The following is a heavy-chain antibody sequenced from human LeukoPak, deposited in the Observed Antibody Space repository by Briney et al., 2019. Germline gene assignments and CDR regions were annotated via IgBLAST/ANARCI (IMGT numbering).Heavy chain of an antibody. J-gene: IGHJ5*02. CDR1: GGSLSGYY. CDR3: ARGSLANWFDP. V-gene: IGHV4-59*10. D-gene: IGHD6-13*01. CDR2: IYTSGST. Sequence: SETLSLTCAVYGGSLSGYYWSWIRQPAGKGLEWIGRIYTSGSTNYNPSLKSRVTMSVDTSKNQFSLKLSSVTAADTAVYYCARGSLANWFDPWGQGTLVTVSS.